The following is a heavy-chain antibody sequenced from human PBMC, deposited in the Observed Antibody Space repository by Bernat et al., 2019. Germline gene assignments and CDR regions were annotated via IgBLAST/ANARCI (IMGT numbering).Heavy chain of an antibody. CDR3: VKDTYY. J-gene: IGHJ4*02. V-gene: IGHV3-7*03. Sequence: EVQLVESGGGSVQPGGSLTLSCAASGFTLRSSWMRWIRQAPGKGLEWVANIKQDGTEIYYVDAVKGRCTISRDNAKNSLYLQMNSLRAEDTAVYYCVKDTYYWGQGTLVTVSS. CDR2: IKQDGTEI. CDR1: GFTLRSSW.